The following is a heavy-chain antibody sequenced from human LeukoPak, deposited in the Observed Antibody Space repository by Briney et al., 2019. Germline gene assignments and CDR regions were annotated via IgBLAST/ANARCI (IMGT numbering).Heavy chain of an antibody. J-gene: IGHJ4*02. D-gene: IGHD5-18*01. Sequence: GGSLRLPCAASGFTFSSYAMSWVRQAPGKGLEWVSGINDSGGSTYYADSVKGRFTISRDNSKNTLYLQMNSLRAEDTAIYYCAKRGYSEFYFDYWGQGTLVTVSS. CDR1: GFTFSSYA. CDR3: AKRGYSEFYFDY. V-gene: IGHV3-23*01. CDR2: INDSGGST.